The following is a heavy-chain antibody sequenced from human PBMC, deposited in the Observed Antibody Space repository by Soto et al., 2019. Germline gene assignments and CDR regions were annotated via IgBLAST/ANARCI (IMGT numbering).Heavy chain of an antibody. CDR3: ASRFYYDSSGYPDAFDI. Sequence: ASVKVSCKTSGYIFTSYAMHWVRQAPGQRLEWMGWINAGNGDTKYSQKFQGRVTITRDTSTSTVYMELSSLRSEDTAVYYCASRFYYDSSGYPDAFDIWGQGTMVTVSS. J-gene: IGHJ3*02. CDR1: GYIFTSYA. CDR2: INAGNGDT. D-gene: IGHD3-22*01. V-gene: IGHV1-3*01.